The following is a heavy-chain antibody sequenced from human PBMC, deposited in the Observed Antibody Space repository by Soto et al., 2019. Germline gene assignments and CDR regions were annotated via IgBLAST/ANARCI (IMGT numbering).Heavy chain of an antibody. CDR1: GDSVSRSSYY. J-gene: IGHJ4*02. CDR2: ISYSGTT. CDR3: ASSSAYPYCYFDS. Sequence: QLQLQESGPGLVQPSETQSLTCTVSGDSVSRSSYYWGWIRQPPGEGLEWIGSISYSGTTYYNPSLKSRVTISLDTSKNQFSLRLSSVTAADTALYYCASSSAYPYCYFDSWGQGILVTVSS. V-gene: IGHV4-39*01. D-gene: IGHD2-15*01.